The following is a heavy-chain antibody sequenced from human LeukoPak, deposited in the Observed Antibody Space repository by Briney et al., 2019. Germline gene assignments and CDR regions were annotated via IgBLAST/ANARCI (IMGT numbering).Heavy chain of an antibody. V-gene: IGHV3-30*18. CDR1: GFTFSSFG. J-gene: IGHJ4*02. CDR2: VSSVGSSD. D-gene: IGHD3-22*01. Sequence: GRSLRLSCVASGFTFSSFGMHWVRQAPGKGLEWVALVSSVGSSDYYADSLKGRFTISRDNSKNTLYLQMNSLRPEDTAVYYCAKLSYDTSAYHEDYWGQGTLVTVSS. CDR3: AKLSYDTSAYHEDY.